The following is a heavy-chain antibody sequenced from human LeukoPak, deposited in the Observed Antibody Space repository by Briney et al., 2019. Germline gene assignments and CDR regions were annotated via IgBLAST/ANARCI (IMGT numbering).Heavy chain of an antibody. CDR2: ISSSSNYI. CDR3: AIPPLSGTGSSRPLAGMDV. CDR1: GFTFSSYS. Sequence: NPGGSLRLSCAASGFTFSSYSMNWVRQAPGKGLEWVSSISSSSNYIYYADSVKGRFTISRDNAKNSLYPQMNSLRAEDTAVYYCAIPPLSGTGSSRPLAGMDVWGQGTTVTVSS. D-gene: IGHD3-10*01. V-gene: IGHV3-21*01. J-gene: IGHJ6*02.